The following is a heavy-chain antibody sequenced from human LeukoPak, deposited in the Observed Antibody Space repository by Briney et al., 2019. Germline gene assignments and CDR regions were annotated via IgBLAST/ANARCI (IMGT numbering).Heavy chain of an antibody. J-gene: IGHJ4*02. Sequence: SETLSLTCTVSGGSISNSNYYWGWIRQPPGKGLEWIGSIYYSGSTYYNPSLESRVTVSLDKSKSQFSLNLTSVTAADTAVYFCTRTNRDWVPSDYWGQGTLVTVSS. V-gene: IGHV4-39*07. D-gene: IGHD2-21*01. CDR2: IYYSGST. CDR1: GGSISNSNYY. CDR3: TRTNRDWVPSDY.